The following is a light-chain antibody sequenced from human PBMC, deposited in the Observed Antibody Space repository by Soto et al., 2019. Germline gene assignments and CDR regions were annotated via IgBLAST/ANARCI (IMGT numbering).Light chain of an antibody. J-gene: IGKJ1*01. CDR2: GTS. Sequence: EIVLTQSPGTVSLSPGERATLSCRASQTVYNNYIAWYQQSPGQAPRVLIYGTSTRATGTPDRFSGSGSGTDFTFTISRLEPEDFAVYYCHQYGSSPWTFGQGTKVDIK. V-gene: IGKV3-20*01. CDR3: HQYGSSPWT. CDR1: QTVYNNY.